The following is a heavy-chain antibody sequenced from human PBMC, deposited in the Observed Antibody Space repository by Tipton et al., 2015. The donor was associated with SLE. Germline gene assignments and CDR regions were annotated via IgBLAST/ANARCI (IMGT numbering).Heavy chain of an antibody. V-gene: IGHV4-34*01. J-gene: IGHJ5*02. Sequence: TLSLTCAVYGGSFRGYYWSWIRQPPGKGLEWIGEINHSGSTNYNPSLKRRLTILVDTSKNQFSLQLSSVTAADTAVYYCARGKGRNWGWGWFDPWGQGILVTVSS. CDR1: GGSFRGYY. CDR3: ARGKGRNWGWGWFDP. D-gene: IGHD7-27*01. CDR2: INHSGST.